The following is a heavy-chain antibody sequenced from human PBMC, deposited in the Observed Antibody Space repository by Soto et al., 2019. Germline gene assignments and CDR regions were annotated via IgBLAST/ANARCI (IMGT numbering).Heavy chain of an antibody. J-gene: IGHJ5*02. CDR3: ARLPGKQLVRTEWFDP. D-gene: IGHD6-6*01. V-gene: IGHV1-69*13. CDR2: IIPIFGTA. CDR1: GGTFSIYA. Sequence: SVKVSCKASGGTFSIYAISWVRQSPLQWLEWMGGIIPIFGTANYAQKFQGRVTITADESTSTAYMELSSLRSEDTAVYYCARLPGKQLVRTEWFDPWGQGTLVTVS.